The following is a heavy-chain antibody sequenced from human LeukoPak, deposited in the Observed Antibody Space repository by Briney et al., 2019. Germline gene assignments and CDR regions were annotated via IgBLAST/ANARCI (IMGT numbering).Heavy chain of an antibody. V-gene: IGHV3-23*01. CDR1: GFTFSTYV. D-gene: IGHD1-26*01. Sequence: GGSLRLSCAASGFTFSTYVMSWVRQAPGKGLEWVSTISADGGGTYYADSVKGRSTISRDNSKNTLYLQMNSLRAEDTAVYYCAKGEYFDYWGQGTLVTVSS. CDR3: AKGEYFDY. CDR2: ISADGGGT. J-gene: IGHJ4*02.